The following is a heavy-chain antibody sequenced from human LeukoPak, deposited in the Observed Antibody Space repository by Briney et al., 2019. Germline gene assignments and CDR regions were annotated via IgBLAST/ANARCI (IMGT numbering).Heavy chain of an antibody. D-gene: IGHD6-13*01. CDR2: ISTDASST. V-gene: IGHV3-74*01. CDR1: GFTFSKYA. CDR3: TGHHQAYSRTY. J-gene: IGHJ4*02. Sequence: GGSLRLSCAASGFTFSKYAMTWVRQAPGKGLVWVSRISTDASSTTYADSVKGRFTISRDNAKDTLYLQMNSLRAEDTAVYYCTGHHQAYSRTYWGQGTLVTVSS.